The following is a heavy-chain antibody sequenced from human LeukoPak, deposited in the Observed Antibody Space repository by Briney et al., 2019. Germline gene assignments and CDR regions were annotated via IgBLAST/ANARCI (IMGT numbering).Heavy chain of an antibody. CDR2: ISSSSSYI. CDR3: ARGRSSSWYSFDY. D-gene: IGHD6-13*01. Sequence: PGGSLRLSCAASGFTFSSYSMNWVRQAPGKGLEWVSSISSSSSYIYYADSVKGRFTISRDNAKNSLYLQMNSLRAEDTAVYYCARGRSSSWYSFDYWGQGTLVTVSS. CDR1: GFTFSSYS. J-gene: IGHJ4*02. V-gene: IGHV3-21*01.